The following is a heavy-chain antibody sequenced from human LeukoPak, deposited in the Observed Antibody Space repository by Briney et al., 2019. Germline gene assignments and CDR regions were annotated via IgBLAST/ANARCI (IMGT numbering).Heavy chain of an antibody. J-gene: IGHJ4*02. CDR3: AKTTAGHSNGRDPGWPVDY. V-gene: IGHV3-23*01. CDR1: GFTFGSYA. CDR2: ISGSGGST. D-gene: IGHD5-18*01. Sequence: GGSLRLSCAASGFTFGSYAMTWVRQAPGKGLEWVSHISGSGGSTYHADSVKGRFTISRDNSKNTVYLQMNSLRAEDTAVYYCAKTTAGHSNGRDPGWPVDYWGQGTLVTVSS.